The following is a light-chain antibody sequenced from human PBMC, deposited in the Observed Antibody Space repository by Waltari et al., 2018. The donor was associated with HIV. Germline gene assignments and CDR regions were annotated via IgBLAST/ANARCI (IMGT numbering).Light chain of an antibody. V-gene: IGKV3-20*01. J-gene: IGKJ2*01. CDR3: HQYGTSPRT. Sequence: EIVLAQSPRTLSLSPGERATLSCRASQTVTSNYLAWYQVRPGQAPRLLIYGASLRATGVPDKFSGSGSGTDFTLTIGRLEPEDFAVYYCHQYGTSPRTFGQGSKVEIK. CDR1: QTVTSNY. CDR2: GAS.